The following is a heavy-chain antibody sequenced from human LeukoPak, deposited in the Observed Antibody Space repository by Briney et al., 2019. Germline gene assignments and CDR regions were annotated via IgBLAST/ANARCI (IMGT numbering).Heavy chain of an antibody. CDR3: AKDTDVDTAMVFDY. CDR2: IWYDGSNK. D-gene: IGHD5-18*01. Sequence: SGGSLRLSCAASGFTFSSYGMHWVRQAPGKGLEWVAVIWYDGSNKYYADSVKGRFTISRDNSKNTLYLQMSSLRAEDTAVYYCAKDTDVDTAMVFDYWGQGTLVTVSS. V-gene: IGHV3-33*06. J-gene: IGHJ4*02. CDR1: GFTFSSYG.